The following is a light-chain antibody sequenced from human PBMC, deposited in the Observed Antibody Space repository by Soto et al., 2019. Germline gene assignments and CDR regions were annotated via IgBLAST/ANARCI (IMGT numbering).Light chain of an antibody. CDR3: QQYNSWWT. CDR1: QSISSL. CDR2: KAS. Sequence: DIQMTQSPSTLSASVGDRVTITCRASQSISSLLAWYQQKPVKAPKLLIYKASSLESGVPSRFSGSGSGTEFTLTISSLPPDDFTTYYCQQYNSWWTFGQGNKVEIK. V-gene: IGKV1-5*03. J-gene: IGKJ1*01.